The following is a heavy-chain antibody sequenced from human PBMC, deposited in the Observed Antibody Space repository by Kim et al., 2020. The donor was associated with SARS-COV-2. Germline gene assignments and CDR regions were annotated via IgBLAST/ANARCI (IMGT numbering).Heavy chain of an antibody. D-gene: IGHD1-26*01. CDR1: GFTFSNYD. CDR2: IGRSADT. Sequence: GGSLRLSCVASGFTFSNYDIHWVRQVAGKGLEWVSYIGRSADTSYPDSVKGRFTISRENAKSSSYLQMNNLKVGDTAIYYCARDDMLSGSFDYWGHGTLVTVS. J-gene: IGHJ4*01. V-gene: IGHV3-13*01. CDR3: ARDDMLSGSFDY.